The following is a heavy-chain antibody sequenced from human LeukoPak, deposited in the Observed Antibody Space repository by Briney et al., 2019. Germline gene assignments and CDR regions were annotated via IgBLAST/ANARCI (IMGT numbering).Heavy chain of an antibody. V-gene: IGHV4-59*12. CDR3: ARGLGKAKYDFWSGYTDYNYYGMDV. CDR2: IYYSGST. D-gene: IGHD3-3*01. J-gene: IGHJ6*02. Sequence: PSETLSLTCTVSGGSISSYYWSWIRQPPGKGLEWIGYIYYSGSTNYNPSLKSRVTISVDTSKNQFSLKLSSVTAADTAVYYCARGLGKAKYDFWSGYTDYNYYGMDVWGQGTTVTVSS. CDR1: GGSISSYY.